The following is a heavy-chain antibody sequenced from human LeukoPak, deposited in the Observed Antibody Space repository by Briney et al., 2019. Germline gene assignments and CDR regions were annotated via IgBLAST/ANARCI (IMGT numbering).Heavy chain of an antibody. Sequence: ASVKVSCKASGCTFTSYDINWVRQATGQGLEWMGWMNPNSGNTGYAQKFQGRVTMTRNTSISTAYMELSSLRSEDTAVYYCARVYDLIYYYGMDVWGQGTTVTVSS. CDR3: ARVYDLIYYYGMDV. CDR2: MNPNSGNT. J-gene: IGHJ6*02. D-gene: IGHD3-3*01. CDR1: GCTFTSYD. V-gene: IGHV1-8*01.